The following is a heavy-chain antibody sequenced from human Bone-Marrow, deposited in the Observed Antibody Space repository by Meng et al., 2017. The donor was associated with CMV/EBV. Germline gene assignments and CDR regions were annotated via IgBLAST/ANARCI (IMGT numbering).Heavy chain of an antibody. Sequence: ASVKVSCKASGYTFTGYYMHWVRQAPGQGLEWMGWINPNSGGTNYAQKFQGRVTMTRDTSISTAYMELSRLRFDDTAVYYCARDHDYSNLNWFDPWGQGTLVTVSS. D-gene: IGHD4-11*01. CDR1: GYTFTGYY. J-gene: IGHJ5*02. CDR3: ARDHDYSNLNWFDP. CDR2: INPNSGGT. V-gene: IGHV1-2*02.